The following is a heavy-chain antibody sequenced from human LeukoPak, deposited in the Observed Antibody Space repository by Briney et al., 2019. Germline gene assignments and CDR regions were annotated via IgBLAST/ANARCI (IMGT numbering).Heavy chain of an antibody. D-gene: IGHD6-13*01. Sequence: GGSLRLSCAASGFTFSHYAMSWVRQAPGKGLERVSGISGSGSDTFYADSVKGRFTISRDNSKNTLYPQMSSLRAEDTAVYYCADVIIVAAGYEYFQHWGQGTLVSVSS. J-gene: IGHJ1*01. CDR1: GFTFSHYA. CDR2: ISGSGSDT. V-gene: IGHV3-23*01. CDR3: ADVIIVAAGYEYFQH.